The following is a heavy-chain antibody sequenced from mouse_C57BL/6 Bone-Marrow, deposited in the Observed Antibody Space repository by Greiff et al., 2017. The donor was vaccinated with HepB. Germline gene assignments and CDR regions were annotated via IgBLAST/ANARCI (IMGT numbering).Heavy chain of an antibody. J-gene: IGHJ1*03. D-gene: IGHD1-1*01. CDR2: IHPSDSDT. CDR1: GYTFTSYW. V-gene: IGHV1-74*01. Sequence: QVQLKQSGAELVKPGASVKVSCKASGYTFTSYWMHWVKQRPGQGLEWIGRIHPSDSDTNYNQKFKGKATLTVDKSSSTAYMQLSSLTSEDSAVYYCAIGDYYGSSYGWYFDVWGTGTTVTVSS. CDR3: AIGDYYGSSYGWYFDV.